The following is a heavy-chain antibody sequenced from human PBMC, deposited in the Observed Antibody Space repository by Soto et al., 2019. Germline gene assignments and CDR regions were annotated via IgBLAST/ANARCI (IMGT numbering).Heavy chain of an antibody. CDR2: VSGSGGST. V-gene: IGHV3-23*01. Sequence: EVQLLESGGGLVQPGGSLRLSCAASGFTFSSYAMSWVRQAPGKGLEWVSAVSGSGGSTYYADSVKGRFTISRDNSKNTRYLQMNSLRAEDTAVYYCAKEHLITWVRGVIITQEGFVDYWGQGTLVTVSS. D-gene: IGHD3-10*01. J-gene: IGHJ4*02. CDR1: GFTFSSYA. CDR3: AKEHLITWVRGVIITQEGFVDY.